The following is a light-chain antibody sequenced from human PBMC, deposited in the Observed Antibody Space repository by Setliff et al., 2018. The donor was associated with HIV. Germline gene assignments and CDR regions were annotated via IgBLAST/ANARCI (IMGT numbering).Light chain of an antibody. Sequence: QSALTQPASVSGSAGQSITISCTGTSGDVGGYNYVSWYQQHPGKAPKLIIYGVRNRPSGVSNRFSGSKSGNTASLTISGLRTEDEGDYYCSSYAITNTLPFGTGTKVTVL. CDR3: SSYAITNTLP. CDR2: GVR. V-gene: IGLV2-14*01. J-gene: IGLJ1*01. CDR1: SGDVGGYNY.